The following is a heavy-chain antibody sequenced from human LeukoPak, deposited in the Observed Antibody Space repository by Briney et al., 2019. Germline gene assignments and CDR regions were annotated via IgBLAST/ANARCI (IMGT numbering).Heavy chain of an antibody. CDR2: ISFDGSNK. V-gene: IGHV3-30*03. CDR1: GLTFSIYD. Sequence: GRSLRLSCAASGLTFSIYDMHWVRQAPGKGLEWVAVISFDGSNKYYADSVKGRFTISRDNSKNTLYLEMNSLRAEDTAVYYCASARALYGYSGYDEPYFDYWGQGTLVTVSS. J-gene: IGHJ4*02. D-gene: IGHD5-12*01. CDR3: ASARALYGYSGYDEPYFDY.